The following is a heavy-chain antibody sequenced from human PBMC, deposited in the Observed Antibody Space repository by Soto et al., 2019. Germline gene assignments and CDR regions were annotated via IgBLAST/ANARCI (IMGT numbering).Heavy chain of an antibody. CDR2: ISTSDHTT. V-gene: IGHV3-23*01. CDR3: ARALLSKGGGIYFDY. CDR1: GFTFSRYA. D-gene: IGHD3-10*01. J-gene: IGHJ4*02. Sequence: GGSLRLSCAASGFTFSRYAMSWVRQAPGKGLEWVSSISTSDHTTYYADSVKGRFTISTDNSKNTLYVQMNGLRVEDTAVYYCARALLSKGGGIYFDYWGQGTLVTVSS.